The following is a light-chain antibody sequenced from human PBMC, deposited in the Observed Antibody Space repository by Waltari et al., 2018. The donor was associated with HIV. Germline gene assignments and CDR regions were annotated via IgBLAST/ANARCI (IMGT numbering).Light chain of an antibody. Sequence: QSALTQPPSASGSPEQSVTISCTGTRSDVGNYAYVSWYQQHPGKAPKLLIYDVNKRPSGVPARFSGSKSGDTASLTVAGLQAEDEADYYCTSYGGRNNRVLFGGGTRLTVL. CDR3: TSYGGRNNRVL. CDR1: RSDVGNYAY. J-gene: IGLJ3*02. CDR2: DVN. V-gene: IGLV2-8*01.